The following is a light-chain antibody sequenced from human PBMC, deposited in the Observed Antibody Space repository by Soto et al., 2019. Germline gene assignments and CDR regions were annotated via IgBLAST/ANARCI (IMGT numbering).Light chain of an antibody. CDR1: QSVSSY. Sequence: EIVLTQSPATLSLSPGETATLSCRASQSVSSYLAWYQQRPGQAPRLLIFDTSNRATDIPARFSGSGSGTDFTLTITGLEPEDFAVYYCQRRTNRPTITFGQGTRREIX. V-gene: IGKV3-11*01. CDR2: DTS. CDR3: QRRTNRPTIT. J-gene: IGKJ5*01.